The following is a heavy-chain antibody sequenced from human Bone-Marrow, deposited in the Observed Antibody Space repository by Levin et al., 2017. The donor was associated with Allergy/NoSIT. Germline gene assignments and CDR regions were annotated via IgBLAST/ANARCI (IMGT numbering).Heavy chain of an antibody. D-gene: IGHD3-22*01. J-gene: IGHJ4*02. CDR1: GFTVSSNY. CDR2: IYSGGST. V-gene: IGHV3-53*01. Sequence: GESLKISCAASGFTVSSNYMSWVRQAPGKGLEWVSVIYSGGSTYYADSVKGRFTISRDNSKNTLYLQMNSLRAEDTAVYYCAREGIYYYDSSGYFDYWGQGTLVTVSS. CDR3: AREGIYYYDSSGYFDY.